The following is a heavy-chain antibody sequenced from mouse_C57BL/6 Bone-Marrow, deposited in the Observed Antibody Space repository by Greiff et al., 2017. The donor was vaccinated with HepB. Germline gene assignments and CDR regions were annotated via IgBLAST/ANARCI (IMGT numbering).Heavy chain of an antibody. CDR1: GYTFTDYY. J-gene: IGHJ1*03. CDR2: IYPGSGNT. D-gene: IGHD2-12*01. V-gene: IGHV1-76*01. CDR3: ARGPTIVRGWYFDV. Sequence: QVQLQQSGAELVRPGASVKLSCKASGYTFTDYYINWVKQRPGQGLEWIARIYPGSGNTYYNEKFKGKATLTAEKSSSTAYMQLSSLTSEDSAVYFCARGPTIVRGWYFDVWGTGTTVTVSS.